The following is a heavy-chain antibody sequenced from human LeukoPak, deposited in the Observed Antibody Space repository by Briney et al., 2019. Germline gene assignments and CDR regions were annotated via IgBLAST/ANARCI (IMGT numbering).Heavy chain of an antibody. CDR1: GFTFSNAW. J-gene: IGHJ5*02. D-gene: IGHD3-10*01. V-gene: IGHV3-15*01. CDR2: IKSKTDGGTT. CDR3: TTDPLVRGVQGRDWFDP. Sequence: GGSLRLSCAASGFTFSNAWMSWVRQAPGKGLEWVGRIKSKTDGGTTDYAAPVKGRFTISRDDSKDTLYLQMNSLKTEDTAVYYCTTDPLVRGVQGRDWFDPWGQGTLVTVSS.